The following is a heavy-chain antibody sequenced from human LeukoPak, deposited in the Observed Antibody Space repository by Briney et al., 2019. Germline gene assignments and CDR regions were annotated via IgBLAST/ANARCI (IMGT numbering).Heavy chain of an antibody. J-gene: IGHJ5*02. V-gene: IGHV4-59*11. CDR2: IYYSGST. CDR3: ARDAEYDFWSGYYRWFDP. Sequence: SETLSLTCTVSGGSISSHYWSWIRQPPGKGLEWIGYIYYSGSTNYNPSLKSRVTISVDTSKNQFSLKLSSVTAADTAVYYCARDAEYDFWSGYYRWFDPWGQGTLVTVSS. D-gene: IGHD3-3*01. CDR1: GGSISSHY.